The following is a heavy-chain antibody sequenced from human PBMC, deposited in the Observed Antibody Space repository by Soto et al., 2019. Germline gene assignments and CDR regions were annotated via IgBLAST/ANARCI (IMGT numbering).Heavy chain of an antibody. CDR3: AKDLVAIFGVVTTYYYYYGMDV. Sequence: EVQLLESGGGLVQPGGSLRLSCAASGFTFSSYAMSWVRQAPGKGLEWVSAISGSGGSTYYADSVKGRFTISRDNSKNTLYLQMNSLRAEDTAVYYCAKDLVAIFGVVTTYYYYYGMDVWGQGTTVTVSS. D-gene: IGHD3-3*01. V-gene: IGHV3-23*01. J-gene: IGHJ6*02. CDR1: GFTFSSYA. CDR2: ISGSGGST.